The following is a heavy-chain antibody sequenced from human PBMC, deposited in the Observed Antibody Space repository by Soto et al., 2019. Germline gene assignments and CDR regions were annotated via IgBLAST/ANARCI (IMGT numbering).Heavy chain of an antibody. Sequence: QVQLVESGGGVVQPGRSLRLSCAASGFTFSSYAMHWVRQAPGKGLEWVAVISYDGRNKYYADSVKGRFTISRDNSKNTLYLQMNSLRAEDTAVYYCARVRTAALSEFDYWGQGTLVTVSS. D-gene: IGHD5-18*01. V-gene: IGHV3-30*04. J-gene: IGHJ4*02. CDR1: GFTFSSYA. CDR2: ISYDGRNK. CDR3: ARVRTAALSEFDY.